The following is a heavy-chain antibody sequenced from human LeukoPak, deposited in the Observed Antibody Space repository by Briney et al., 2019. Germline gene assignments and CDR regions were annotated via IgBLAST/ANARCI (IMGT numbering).Heavy chain of an antibody. CDR2: ISYDGSNK. CDR1: RFTFSSYG. J-gene: IGHJ4*02. D-gene: IGHD5-18*01. Sequence: GRSLRLSCAASRFTFSSYGMHWVCQAPGKGLEWVAVISYDGSNKYYADSVKGRFTISRDNSKNTLYLQMNSLRAEDTAVYYCAKGTYSYGYPPDYWGQGSLVTVSS. V-gene: IGHV3-30*18. CDR3: AKGTYSYGYPPDY.